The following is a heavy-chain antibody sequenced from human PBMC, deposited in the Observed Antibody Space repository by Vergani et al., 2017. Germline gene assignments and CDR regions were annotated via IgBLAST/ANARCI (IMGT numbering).Heavy chain of an antibody. V-gene: IGHV5-51*01. CDR1: GYIFSNFW. Sequence: EKQLVQSGSETKKPGESLKISCQAFGYIFSNFWIGWVRQRPGRGLEWMGSIYPGDSEVKSNPTFRGQVIFSVDTSVNTAYLQWRSLQASDTDTYFCESGGHGSENGGALQLWGQGTNITVSS. D-gene: IGHD3-10*01. J-gene: IGHJ3*01. CDR2: IYPGDSEV. CDR3: ESGGHGSENGGALQL.